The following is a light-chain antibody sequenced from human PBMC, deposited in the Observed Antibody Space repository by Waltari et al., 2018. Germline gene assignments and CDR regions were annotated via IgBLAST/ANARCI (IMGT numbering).Light chain of an antibody. J-gene: IGLJ3*02. CDR2: RNN. V-gene: IGLV1-44*01. CDR3: AALDDSRNGWV. Sequence: QSVLTQPPSASGTPGQTVTISCSGGDSNIARNSVNWYQKFPGAAPKLLIFRNNQRPSGCPDRLSGAKSGTSASLAISGLQSEEESDYFCAALDDSRNGWVFGEGTKVAVL. CDR1: DSNIARNS.